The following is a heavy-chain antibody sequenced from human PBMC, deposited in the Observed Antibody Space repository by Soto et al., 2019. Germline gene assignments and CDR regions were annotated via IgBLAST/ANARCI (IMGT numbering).Heavy chain of an antibody. Sequence: FVTQSLTSAVAGGSSFDYDCSCILQATRKGLEWIGYISETAGTTFYNPSLKSRVTILLDTPKKQFSLELSSVTAADTAFYYCSRSAYNSYGGNSFDYWGQGIPVTVPQ. V-gene: IGHV4-59*08. CDR2: ISETAGTT. D-gene: IGHD3-16*01. CDR1: GGSSFDYD. J-gene: IGHJ4*02. CDR3: SRSAYNSYGGNSFDY.